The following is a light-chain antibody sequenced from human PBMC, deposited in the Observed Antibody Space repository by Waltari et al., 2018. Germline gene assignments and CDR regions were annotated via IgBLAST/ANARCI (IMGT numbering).Light chain of an antibody. CDR1: QSISTW. V-gene: IGKV1-5*03. CDR3: QQYQTYPVT. CDR2: KAS. Sequence: DIQMTHSPSTLSASLGDRVTITCRASQSISTWLAWYQQKPGKSPKLLIYKASSLESGVPSRFSGGGSGTEFTLTISSLQPDDFATYYCQQYQTYPVTFGGGTKLEI. J-gene: IGKJ4*01.